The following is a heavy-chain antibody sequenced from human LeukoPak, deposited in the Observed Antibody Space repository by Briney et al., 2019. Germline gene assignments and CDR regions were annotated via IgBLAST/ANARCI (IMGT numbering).Heavy chain of an antibody. Sequence: SETLSLTCTLSGGSFSSYYWSWIRQPPGKGLEWIGYIYYSGSTNYNPSLKSRVTILVDTSKNQFSLKLTSVTAADTAVYYCARSQARLGWFDPWGQGALVTVSS. CDR3: ARSQARLGWFDP. D-gene: IGHD6-19*01. CDR1: GGSFSSYY. J-gene: IGHJ5*02. CDR2: IYYSGST. V-gene: IGHV4-59*12.